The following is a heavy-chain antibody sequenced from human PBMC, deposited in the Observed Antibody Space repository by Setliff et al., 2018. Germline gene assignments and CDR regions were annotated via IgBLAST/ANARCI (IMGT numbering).Heavy chain of an antibody. CDR3: ARDLSNTVMTRSWYYFDY. CDR1: GYTFTSYG. CDR2: ISPYNSNT. V-gene: IGHV1-18*01. Sequence: ASVKVSCKASGYTFTSYGISWVRQAPGQGLEWMGWISPYNSNTNYAQNFQGRVTMTTDTSTSTAYMELRSLRSSDTAMYYCARDLSNTVMTRSWYYFDYWGQGTLVPSPQ. D-gene: IGHD4-17*01. J-gene: IGHJ4*02.